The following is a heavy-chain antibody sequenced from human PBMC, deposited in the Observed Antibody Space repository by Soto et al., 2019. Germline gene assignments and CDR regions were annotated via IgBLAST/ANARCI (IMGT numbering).Heavy chain of an antibody. CDR1: GFTFSSYG. J-gene: IGHJ4*02. V-gene: IGHV3-30*18. D-gene: IGHD6-19*01. CDR2: ISYDGSNK. Sequence: PGGSLRLSCAASGFTFSSYGMHWVRQAPGKGLEWVAVISYDGSNKYYADSVKGRFTISRDNSKNTLYLQMNSLRAEDTAVYYCAKASWVNGIAVAGMGDYWGQGTLVTVSS. CDR3: AKASWVNGIAVAGMGDY.